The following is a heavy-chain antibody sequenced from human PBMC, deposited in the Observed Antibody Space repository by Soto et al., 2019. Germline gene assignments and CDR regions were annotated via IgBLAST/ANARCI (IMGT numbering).Heavy chain of an antibody. CDR2: IYYSGST. J-gene: IGHJ4*02. CDR1: GGSISSGGYY. D-gene: IGHD4-17*01. CDR3: ARSPDYGDLVDY. V-gene: IGHV4-31*03. Sequence: SETLSLTCTVSGGSISSGGYYWSWIRQHPGKGLEWIGYIYYSGSTYYNPSLKSRVTISVDTSKNQFSLKLSSVTAADTAVYYCARSPDYGDLVDYWGQGTLVTVSS.